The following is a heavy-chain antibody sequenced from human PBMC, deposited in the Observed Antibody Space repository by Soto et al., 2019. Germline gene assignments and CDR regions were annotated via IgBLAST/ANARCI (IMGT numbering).Heavy chain of an antibody. CDR1: GGSISDYY. CDR2: TYYSRNT. CDR3: ASGVVATNYFDY. D-gene: IGHD1-26*01. V-gene: IGHV4-59*01. J-gene: IGHJ4*02. Sequence: SETLSLTCTVSGGSISDYYRSWIRQPPGKGLEWIGYTYYSRNTNYNPSRKSRVTISVDTSKNQFSLKLSSVTAADTAVYYGASGVVATNYFDYWGQGTLVTVSS.